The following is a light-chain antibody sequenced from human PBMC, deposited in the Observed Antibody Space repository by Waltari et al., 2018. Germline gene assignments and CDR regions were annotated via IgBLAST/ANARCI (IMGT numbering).Light chain of an antibody. J-gene: IGLJ3*02. Sequence: QPVLTQPPSMSGAPGQKVTIPCTGGSSNFRAGYDGHWYQQFPGPAPKLLIFGNTNRPAGVPGRFSGSRSGTSASLAIAGLQSEDEAVYYCQSFDSSLSASVFGGGTKLTVL. CDR2: GNT. CDR1: SSNFRAGYD. CDR3: QSFDSSLSASV. V-gene: IGLV1-40*01.